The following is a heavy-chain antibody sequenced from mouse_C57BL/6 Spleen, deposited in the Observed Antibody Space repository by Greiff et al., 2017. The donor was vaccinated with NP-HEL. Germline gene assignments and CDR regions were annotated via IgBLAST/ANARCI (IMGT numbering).Heavy chain of an antibody. CDR3: TREGSGGAWFAY. V-gene: IGHV5-9-1*02. CDR1: GFTFSSYA. CDR2: ISSGGDYI. J-gene: IGHJ3*01. Sequence: EVQRVESGEGLVKPGGSLKLSCAASGFTFSSYAMSWVRQTPEKRLEWVAYISSGGDYIYYADTVKGRFTISRDNARNTLYLQMSSLKSEDTAMYYCTREGSGGAWFAYWGQGTLVTVSA.